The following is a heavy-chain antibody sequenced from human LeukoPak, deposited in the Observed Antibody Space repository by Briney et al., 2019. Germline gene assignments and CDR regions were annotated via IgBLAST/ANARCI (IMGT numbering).Heavy chain of an antibody. J-gene: IGHJ4*02. CDR3: ARANPKPLDY. Sequence: SQTLSLTCTVSGGSISSGGYYWSWIRQPPGKGLEWIGEINHSGSTNYNPSLKSRVTISVDTSKNQFSLKLSSVTAADTAVYYCARANPKPLDYWGQGTLVTVSS. CDR2: INHSGST. CDR1: GGSISSGGYY. V-gene: IGHV4-30-2*01.